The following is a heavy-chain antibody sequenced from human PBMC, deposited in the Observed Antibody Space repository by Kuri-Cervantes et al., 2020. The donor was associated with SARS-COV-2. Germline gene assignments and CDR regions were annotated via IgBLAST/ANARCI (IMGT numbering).Heavy chain of an antibody. Sequence: GGSLRLSCAASGFTFSSYGMHWVRQAPGKGLEWVAVIWYDGSNKYYADSVKGRFTISRDNSKNTLYLQMNSLRAEDTAVYYCARDTVRGVIRYYFDYWGQGTLDTVSS. CDR2: IWYDGSNK. D-gene: IGHD3-16*02. V-gene: IGHV3-33*08. J-gene: IGHJ4*02. CDR3: ARDTVRGVIRYYFDY. CDR1: GFTFSSYG.